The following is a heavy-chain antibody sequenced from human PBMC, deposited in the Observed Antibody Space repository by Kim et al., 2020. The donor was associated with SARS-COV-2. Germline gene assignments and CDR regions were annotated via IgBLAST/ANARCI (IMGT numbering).Heavy chain of an antibody. CDR3: AKEAGGSGWYTIDY. Sequence: GGSLRLSCAASGFTFTTYAISWVRQAPGKGLEWVSAVSGSGGGTYYAGSVRGRFTISRDNSENMVYLQMSSLRAEDTAVYYCAKEAGGSGWYTIDYRGQG. CDR2: VSGSGGGT. CDR1: GFTFTTYA. J-gene: IGHJ4*02. V-gene: IGHV3-23*01. D-gene: IGHD6-19*01.